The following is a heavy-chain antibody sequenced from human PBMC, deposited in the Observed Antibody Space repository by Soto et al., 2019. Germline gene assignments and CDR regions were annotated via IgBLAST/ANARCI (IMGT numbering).Heavy chain of an antibody. CDR3: ARPEGYCSSTSCYEDYYYGMDV. CDR1: GGSISRSSYY. V-gene: IGHV4-39*01. J-gene: IGHJ6*02. Sequence: SETLSLTCTVSGGSISRSSYYWGWIRQPPGKGLEWIGSIYYSGSTYYNPSLKSRVTISVDTSKNQFSLKLSSVTAADTAVYYCARPEGYCSSTSCYEDYYYGMDVWGQGTTVTVSS. CDR2: IYYSGST. D-gene: IGHD2-2*01.